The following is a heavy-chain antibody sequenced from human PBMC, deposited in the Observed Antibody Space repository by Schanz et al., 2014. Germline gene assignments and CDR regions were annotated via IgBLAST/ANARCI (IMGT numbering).Heavy chain of an antibody. J-gene: IGHJ6*03. Sequence: QVQLVQSGAEVKKPGASVRVSCKASGYTFTTYAMSWVRQATGQGLEWMGWMNPKTGNTDHAQKFQGRVSMTWDTSTSTAYLDLSRLRSEDTGVYYCARALKGKVAIFGVIAAQNYYYMDVWGKGTTVTGSS. D-gene: IGHD3-3*01. CDR2: MNPKTGNT. CDR3: ARALKGKVAIFGVIAAQNYYYMDV. CDR1: GYTFTTYA. V-gene: IGHV1-8*02.